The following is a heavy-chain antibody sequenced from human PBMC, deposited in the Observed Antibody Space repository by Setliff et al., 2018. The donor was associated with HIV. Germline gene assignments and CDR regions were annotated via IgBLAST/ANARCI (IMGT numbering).Heavy chain of an antibody. J-gene: IGHJ6*03. Sequence: GKSLKISCEASGYSFTTYWIGWVRQKPGKGLEWMGIIYPGDLDTRYSPSFQGQVTISADKSISTAYLQWSSLKASDTAIYYCARQGTSYGSNYYADVWGEGTTVTVSS. CDR1: GYSFTTYW. CDR2: IYPGDLDT. D-gene: IGHD5-18*01. CDR3: ARQGTSYGSNYYADV. V-gene: IGHV5-51*01.